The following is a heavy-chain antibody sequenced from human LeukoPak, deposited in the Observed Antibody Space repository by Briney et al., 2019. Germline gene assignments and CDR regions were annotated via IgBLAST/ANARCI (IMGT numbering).Heavy chain of an antibody. V-gene: IGHV4-39*07. CDR2: IYYSGST. Sequence: SETLSLTCTVSGGSISSSSYYWGWIRQPPGKGLEWIGSIYYSGSTYFNPSLRSRVTISVDTSKNQFSLKLSSVTAADTAVYYCARGRVVTAALDAFDVWGQGTMVSVSS. J-gene: IGHJ3*01. CDR3: ARGRVVTAALDAFDV. D-gene: IGHD2-21*02. CDR1: GGSISSSSYY.